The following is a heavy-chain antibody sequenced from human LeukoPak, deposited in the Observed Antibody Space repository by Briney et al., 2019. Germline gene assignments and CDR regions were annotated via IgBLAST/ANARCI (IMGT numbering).Heavy chain of an antibody. D-gene: IGHD3-10*01. V-gene: IGHV3-33*06. CDR2: IWSDGSNK. J-gene: IGHJ4*02. CDR3: AKDLAMVRGVALDY. Sequence: GGSLRLSCATSGFTFSHYGMHWVRQAPGKGLEWVAVIWSDGSNKYYADSVKGRFTISRDNSKNTLYLQMNSLRAEDTAVYYCAKDLAMVRGVALDYWGQGTLVTVSS. CDR1: GFTFSHYG.